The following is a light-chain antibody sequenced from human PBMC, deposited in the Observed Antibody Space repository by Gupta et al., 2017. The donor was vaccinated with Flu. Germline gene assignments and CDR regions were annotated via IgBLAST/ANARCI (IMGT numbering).Light chain of an antibody. V-gene: IGKV3-15*01. J-gene: IGKJ3*01. CDR2: GAS. CDR3: QQATNWPFT. Sequence: EIVMTQPPATLSVSPGERATLSCRASQSVSSNLAWYQQKPGQAPRLLIYGASTRATGIPARFSGSGSGTEFTLTISSLESEDFAVYYCQQATNWPFTFGHGTKVDIK. CDR1: QSVSSN.